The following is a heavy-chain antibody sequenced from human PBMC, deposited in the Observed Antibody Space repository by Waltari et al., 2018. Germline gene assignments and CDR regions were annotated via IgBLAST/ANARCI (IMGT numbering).Heavy chain of an antibody. V-gene: IGHV3-48*03. J-gene: IGHJ4*02. CDR1: GFTLGAYE. CDR2: IDSSGTGK. CDR3: ARDSSSGWYPIGY. D-gene: IGHD6-19*01. Sequence: EVQLVESGGGWVQPGGSLRLSWSTFGFTLGAYEMSWVRQAPGKGLEWVSYIDSSGTGKYYADSVKGRFTISRDNAEKSLYLQMNSLRAEDTAVYYCARDSSSGWYPIGYWGQGTLVTVSS.